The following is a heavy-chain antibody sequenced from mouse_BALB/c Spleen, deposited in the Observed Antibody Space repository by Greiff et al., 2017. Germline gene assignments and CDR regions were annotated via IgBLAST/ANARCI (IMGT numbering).Heavy chain of an antibody. CDR1: GFTFSSYT. V-gene: IGHV5-6-4*01. CDR2: ISSGGSYT. Sequence: EVKVVESGGGLVKPGGSLKLSCAASGFTFSSYTMSWVRQTPEKRLEWVATISSGGSYTYYPDSVKGRFTISRDNAKNTLYLQMSSLKSEDTAMYYCTRDPPDYGNYEGAMDYWGQGTSVTVSS. D-gene: IGHD2-1*01. CDR3: TRDPPDYGNYEGAMDY. J-gene: IGHJ4*01.